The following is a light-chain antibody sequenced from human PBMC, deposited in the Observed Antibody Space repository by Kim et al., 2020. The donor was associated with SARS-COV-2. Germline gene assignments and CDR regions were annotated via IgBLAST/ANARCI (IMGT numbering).Light chain of an antibody. CDR3: QLWDSGIDHVV. Sequence: SYELTQPPSVSVAPGKTARITCGGNKIGSKSVHWYQQKPGQAPVLVIYYDTDRPSGIPERFSGSNSGNTATLTISRVEAGDEADYYCQLWDSGIDHVVFGGGTQLTVL. CDR2: YDT. J-gene: IGLJ2*01. CDR1: KIGSKS. V-gene: IGLV3-21*04.